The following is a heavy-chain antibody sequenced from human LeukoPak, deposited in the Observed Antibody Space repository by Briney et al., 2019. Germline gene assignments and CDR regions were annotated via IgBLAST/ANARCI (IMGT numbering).Heavy chain of an antibody. CDR2: INHSGST. V-gene: IGHV4-34*01. CDR1: GGSFSGYY. Sequence: SETLSLTCAVYGGSFSGYYWSWIRQPPGKGLEWIGEINHSGSTNYNPSLKSRVTITVDTSNNQFSLKLSTVTAADTAVDYCCRASIVVVPAAHLDYWGQGTLVTVSS. CDR3: CRASIVVVPAAHLDY. J-gene: IGHJ4*02. D-gene: IGHD2-2*01.